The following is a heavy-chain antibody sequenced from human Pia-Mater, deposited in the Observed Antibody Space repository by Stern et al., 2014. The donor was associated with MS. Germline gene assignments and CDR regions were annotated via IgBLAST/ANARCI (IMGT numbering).Heavy chain of an antibody. D-gene: IGHD6-13*01. CDR3: AYTQTSSWQFDY. Sequence: QITLKESGPTLVKPTQTLTLTCTFSGFSLSTSGVGVGWIRQPPGKALEWLALIYWDDDKRYSPSLKSRLTITKDTSKNQVVLTLTNMDPVDTATYYCAYTQTSSWQFDYWGQGTLVTVSS. CDR1: GFSLSTSGVG. V-gene: IGHV2-5*02. CDR2: IYWDDDK. J-gene: IGHJ4*02.